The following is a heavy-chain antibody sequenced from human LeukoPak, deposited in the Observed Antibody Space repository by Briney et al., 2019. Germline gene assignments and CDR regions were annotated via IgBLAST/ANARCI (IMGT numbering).Heavy chain of an antibody. CDR3: ARDRCSGGSCYTMDY. CDR1: GYTFTGYY. Sequence: ASVKVSCKASGYTFTGYYMHWVRQAPGQGLEWMGIINPSGGSTSYAQKFQGRVTMTRDTSTSTVYMELSSLRSEDTAVYYCARDRCSGGSCYTMDYWGQGTLVTVSS. V-gene: IGHV1-46*01. D-gene: IGHD2-15*01. CDR2: INPSGGST. J-gene: IGHJ4*02.